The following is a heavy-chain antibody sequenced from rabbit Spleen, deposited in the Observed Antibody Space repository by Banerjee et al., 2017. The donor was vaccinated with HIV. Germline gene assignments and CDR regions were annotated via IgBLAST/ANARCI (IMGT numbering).Heavy chain of an antibody. CDR3: ARDGYSGYVYGTLYHFTL. Sequence: EQLEESGGGLVKPEGSLTLTCKASGVSLSDKDVMCWVRQAPGKGLEWIACINIVTGKAVYARWAKGRFIMSRTSSTTVTLEMTSLTAADTATYFCARDGYSGYVYGTLYHFTLWGPGTLVTVS. CDR2: INIVTGKA. V-gene: IGHV1S45*01. J-gene: IGHJ4*01. CDR1: GVSLSDKDV. D-gene: IGHD6-1*01.